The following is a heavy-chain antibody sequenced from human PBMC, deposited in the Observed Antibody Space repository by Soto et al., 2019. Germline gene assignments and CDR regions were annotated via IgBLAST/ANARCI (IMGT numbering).Heavy chain of an antibody. J-gene: IGHJ4*02. CDR3: ASGIQLWLRRINNGYSG. CDR1: GGTFSTYA. Sequence: QVQLVQSGAEVKKPESSVKVSCKAPGGTFSTYAISWVRQAPGQGLEWMGGIIPMFGTANYAQRFQDRVPLTADESTNTVYMELSSLRSEDTAVYFCASGIQLWLRRINNGYSGWGQGTLVTVSS. D-gene: IGHD5-18*01. V-gene: IGHV1-69*12. CDR2: IIPMFGTA.